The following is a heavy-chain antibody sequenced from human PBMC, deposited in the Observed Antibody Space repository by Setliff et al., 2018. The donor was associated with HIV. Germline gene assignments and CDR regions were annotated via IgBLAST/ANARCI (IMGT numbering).Heavy chain of an antibody. J-gene: IGHJ4*02. CDR3: RSQVGDNSFWSGIVT. Sequence: RLSCEGSGFTFSRAPMSWVRQAPGKGLEWVGRIKSKTDDGSIDYAVPVKGRFTISRDDSKNTLYLQMNGLQTEDTAVYYCRSQVGDNSFWSGIVTWGQGTLVTVS. V-gene: IGHV3-15*01. D-gene: IGHD3-3*01. CDR2: IKSKTDDGSI. CDR1: GFTFSRAP.